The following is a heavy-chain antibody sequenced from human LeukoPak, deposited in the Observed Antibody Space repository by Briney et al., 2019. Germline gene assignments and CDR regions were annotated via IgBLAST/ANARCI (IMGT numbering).Heavy chain of an antibody. CDR3: ARQAYCGGDCYYDAFDI. Sequence: SETLSLTCTVSGGSISSYYWSWIRQPPGKGLEWIGYIYYSGSTNYNPSLKSRVTISVDTSKNQFSLKLSSVTAADTAVYYCARQAYCGGDCYYDAFDIWGQGTMVTVSS. J-gene: IGHJ3*02. V-gene: IGHV4-59*08. CDR2: IYYSGST. CDR1: GGSISSYY. D-gene: IGHD2-21*02.